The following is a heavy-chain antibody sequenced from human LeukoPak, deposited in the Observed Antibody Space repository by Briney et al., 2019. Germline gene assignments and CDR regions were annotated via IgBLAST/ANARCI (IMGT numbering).Heavy chain of an antibody. J-gene: IGHJ6*02. CDR3: ARDISYYDSSGSRMGYYGMDV. CDR1: GFTFSDYY. D-gene: IGHD3-22*01. V-gene: IGHV3-11*06. CDR2: ISSSSSYT. Sequence: PGGSLRLSCAASGFTFSDYYMSWIRQAPGKGLEWVSYISSSSSYTNYADSVKGRFTISRDNAKNSLYLQMNSLRAEDTAVYYCARDISYYDSSGSRMGYYGMDVWGQGTTVTVSS.